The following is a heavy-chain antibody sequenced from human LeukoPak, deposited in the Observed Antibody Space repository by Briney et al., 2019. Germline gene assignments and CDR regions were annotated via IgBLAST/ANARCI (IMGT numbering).Heavy chain of an antibody. CDR1: LYTFTNYD. D-gene: IGHD3-3*01. CDR3: AWSATSVCDSQCSFDF. V-gene: IGHV1-2*02. J-gene: IGHJ4*02. CDR2: INPNSGVT. Sequence: ASVKVSCKASLYTFTNYDMHWVRQAPGQGLEWMGWINPNSGVTNYAQKFQGRVTMTRDASINTAYMELSRLRSDDTAVYYCAWSATSVCDSQCSFDFWGQGTLVTVSS.